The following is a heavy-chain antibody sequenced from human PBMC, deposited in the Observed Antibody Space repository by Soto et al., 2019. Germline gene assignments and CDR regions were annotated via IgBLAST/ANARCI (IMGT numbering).Heavy chain of an antibody. CDR2: IYYSGST. J-gene: IGHJ5*01. CDR3: ARGRYCLTGRCFPNWFDS. D-gene: IGHD7-27*01. V-gene: IGHV4-39*01. CDR1: GGSISSSSYY. Sequence: SETLSLTCTVSGGSISSSSYYWGWIRQPPGKGLEWIGSIYYSGSTYYNPSLKSRVTISVDTSKSQFSLNVTSVTAADTAVYFCARGRYCLTGRCFPNWFDSWGQGALVTVSS.